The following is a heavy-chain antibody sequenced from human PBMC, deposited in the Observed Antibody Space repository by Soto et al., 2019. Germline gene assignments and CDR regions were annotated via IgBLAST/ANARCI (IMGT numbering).Heavy chain of an antibody. CDR2: IYPGDSDT. Sequence: PGESLKISCKGSGYSFTSYWIGWVRQMPGKGLEWMGIIYPGDSDTRYSPSFQGQVTISADKSISTAYLQWSSLKASDTAMYYCARGLSGLLSDNWFDPWGQGTLVTVSS. J-gene: IGHJ5*02. CDR3: ARGLSGLLSDNWFDP. D-gene: IGHD1-26*01. V-gene: IGHV5-51*01. CDR1: GYSFTSYW.